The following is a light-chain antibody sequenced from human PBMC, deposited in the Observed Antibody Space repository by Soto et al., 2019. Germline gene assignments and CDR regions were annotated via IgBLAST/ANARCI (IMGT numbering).Light chain of an antibody. CDR2: WAS. V-gene: IGKV4-1*01. CDR3: QHYYDVPYT. Sequence: DIVMTQSPDSLAVSLGERATINCKSSQSVLYSSNNKNYLAWFQQKPGQPPKLLIYWASTRESGVPDRFSGSGSGIDFTLTVSSLQAEDVAVYYCQHYYDVPYTFGQGTKLEIK. CDR1: QSVLYSSNNKNY. J-gene: IGKJ2*01.